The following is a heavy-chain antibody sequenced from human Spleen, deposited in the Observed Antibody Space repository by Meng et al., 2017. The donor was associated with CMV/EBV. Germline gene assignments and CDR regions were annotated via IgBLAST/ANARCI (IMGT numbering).Heavy chain of an antibody. V-gene: IGHV1-2*02. D-gene: IGHD3-3*01. CDR2: INPNSGAT. CDR3: ARDYGSAYFAVVTIDY. CDR1: YTFTAYY. Sequence: YTFTAYYLHWVRQAPGQGLEWMGWINPNSGATNYAQKFQGRVTMTRDTSISTAYMELSSLRSDDTAVYYCARDYGSAYFAVVTIDYWGQGTLVTVSS. J-gene: IGHJ4*02.